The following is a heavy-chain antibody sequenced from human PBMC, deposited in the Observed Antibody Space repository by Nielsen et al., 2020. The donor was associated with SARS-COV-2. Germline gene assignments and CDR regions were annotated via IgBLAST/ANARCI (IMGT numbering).Heavy chain of an antibody. Sequence: GESLKISCAASGFSFSSYSMNWVRQAPGKGLEWLSYISSISATIYYADSVRGRFTISRDNDKNLVYLQMNSLSGEDTAVYYCAKDAQRDTYGYFDYYYMDVWGKGTTVTVSS. CDR1: GFSFSSYS. V-gene: IGHV3-48*01. J-gene: IGHJ6*03. CDR2: ISSISATI. D-gene: IGHD5-18*01. CDR3: AKDAQRDTYGYFDYYYMDV.